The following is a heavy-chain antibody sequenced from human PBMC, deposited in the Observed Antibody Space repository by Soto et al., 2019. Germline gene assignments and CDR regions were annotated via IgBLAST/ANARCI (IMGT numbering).Heavy chain of an antibody. CDR3: AKMVHGGYVSYFDS. J-gene: IGHJ4*02. D-gene: IGHD5-12*01. CDR2: TSGSGDTT. CDR1: GFTFTSYA. V-gene: IGHV3-23*01. Sequence: QSVGSLRLSCEASGFTFTSYAMSWVRQAPGKGLEWVSATSGSGDTTYYADSVKGRFTISRDNSEKRLYLQMNSLRAEDTAVYYCAKMVHGGYVSYFDSWGQGTPVTVSS.